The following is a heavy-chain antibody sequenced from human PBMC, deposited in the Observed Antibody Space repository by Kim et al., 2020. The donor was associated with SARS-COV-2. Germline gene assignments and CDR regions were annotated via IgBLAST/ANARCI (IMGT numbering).Heavy chain of an antibody. Sequence: GGSLRLSCAASGFTFSSYGIHWVRQAPGKGLEWVAVISYDGSNKYYADSVKGRFTISRDNSKNTLYLQMNSLRAEDTAVYYCARGDSSSYYDILTGYYAYAFDIWGQETMVTVSS. V-gene: IGHV3-33*05. D-gene: IGHD3-9*01. J-gene: IGHJ3*02. CDR2: ISYDGSNK. CDR1: GFTFSSYG. CDR3: ARGDSSSYYDILTGYYAYAFDI.